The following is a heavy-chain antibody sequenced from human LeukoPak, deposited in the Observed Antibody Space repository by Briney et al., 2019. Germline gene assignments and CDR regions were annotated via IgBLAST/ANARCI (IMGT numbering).Heavy chain of an antibody. CDR1: GYTLTELS. J-gene: IGHJ4*02. Sequence: ASVKVSCKVSGYTLTELSMHWVRQAPGKALEWMGGFDPEDGETIYAQKFQGRVTMTEDTSTDTAYMELSSLRSEDTAVYYCATGDPAYCGGDCLFPFDYWGQGTLVTVSS. V-gene: IGHV1-24*01. D-gene: IGHD2-21*02. CDR2: FDPEDGET. CDR3: ATGDPAYCGGDCLFPFDY.